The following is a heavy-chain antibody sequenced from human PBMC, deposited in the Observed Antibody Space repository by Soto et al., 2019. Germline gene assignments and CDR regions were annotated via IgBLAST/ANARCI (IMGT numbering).Heavy chain of an antibody. Sequence: QVQLVQSGAEVKKPGASVKVSCKASGYTFTSYAMHWLRQAPGQRLEWXXXINAGNGNTKYSQKFQGRVTITRDTXXXXXXXXXXXXXXXXXXXXXXXXXXXXXXXXXXXWYFDLWGRGTLVTVSS. CDR3: XXXXXXXXXXXXXWYFDL. V-gene: IGHV1-3*01. CDR2: INAGNGNT. J-gene: IGHJ2*01. CDR1: GYTFTSYA.